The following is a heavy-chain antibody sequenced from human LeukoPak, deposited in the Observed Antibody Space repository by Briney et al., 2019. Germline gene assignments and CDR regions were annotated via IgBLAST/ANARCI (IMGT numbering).Heavy chain of an antibody. Sequence: GGSLSLSCAASGFTFSSDEMNWVRQAQGKGLEWVSYISSSTSNICYAVSVKGPFAISRDNARNSLYLQMNSLRAEDTAVYYCARTFLWGNYIDFWGRGTGVTVSS. D-gene: IGHD3-16*01. CDR3: ARTFLWGNYIDF. J-gene: IGHJ4*02. CDR1: GFTFSSDE. CDR2: ISSSTSNI. V-gene: IGHV3-48*03.